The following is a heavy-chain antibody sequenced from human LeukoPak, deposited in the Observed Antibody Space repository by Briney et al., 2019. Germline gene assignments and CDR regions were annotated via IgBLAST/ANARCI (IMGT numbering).Heavy chain of an antibody. Sequence: ASVKVSCKVSGYTLSELSMHWVRQAPGKGLEWMGGFDPEDGETIYAHKFQGRVPMTEDTSPDTAYLELSSLRSEDTAVYYCATSAYKWNYGWFDPWGQGTLVTVSS. J-gene: IGHJ5*02. V-gene: IGHV1-24*01. CDR3: ATSAYKWNYGWFDP. CDR2: FDPEDGET. D-gene: IGHD1-7*01. CDR1: GYTLSELS.